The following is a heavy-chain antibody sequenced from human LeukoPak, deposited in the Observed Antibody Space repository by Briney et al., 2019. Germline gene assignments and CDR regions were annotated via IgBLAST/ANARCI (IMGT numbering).Heavy chain of an antibody. Sequence: GGSLRLSCAASGFTFSTYAMSWVRQAPGKGLEWVPSISGGGVHTYYADSVKGRFSISRDDATNTLYLQMNSLRAEDTAVYYCAKDGGGWYTTGWYYFDYWGQGTLVTVSS. CDR1: GFTFSTYA. CDR2: ISGGGVHT. D-gene: IGHD6-19*01. CDR3: AKDGGGWYTTGWYYFDY. V-gene: IGHV3-23*01. J-gene: IGHJ4*02.